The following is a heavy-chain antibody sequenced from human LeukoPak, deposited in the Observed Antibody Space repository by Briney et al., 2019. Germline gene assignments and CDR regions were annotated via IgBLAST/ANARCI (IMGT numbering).Heavy chain of an antibody. D-gene: IGHD6-13*01. CDR2: IYPGDSDT. V-gene: IGHV5-51*01. Sequence: GESLKISCKGSGYSFTSYWLGWVRQMPGKGLEWMGIIYPGDSDTRYSPSFQGQVTISADKSISTAYLQWSSLKASDTAMYYCATTAYSSSYPLDYWGQGTLVTVSS. CDR3: ATTAYSSSYPLDY. J-gene: IGHJ4*02. CDR1: GYSFTSYW.